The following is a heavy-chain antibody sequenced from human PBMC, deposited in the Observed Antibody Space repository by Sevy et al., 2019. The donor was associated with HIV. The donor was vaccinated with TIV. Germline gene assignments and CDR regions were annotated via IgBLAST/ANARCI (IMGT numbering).Heavy chain of an antibody. CDR2: INPSGGST. CDR1: GYTFTNYY. V-gene: IGHV1-46*03. CDR3: AREGSSTSKYNWFDP. Sequence: ASVKVSCKASGYTFTNYYMHWVRQAPGQGLEWMGIINPSGGSTSYAQKFQGRVTMTRDTSTSTVYMELSSLGSEDTAVYYCAREGSSTSKYNWFDPWGQGTLVTVSS. D-gene: IGHD6-13*01. J-gene: IGHJ5*02.